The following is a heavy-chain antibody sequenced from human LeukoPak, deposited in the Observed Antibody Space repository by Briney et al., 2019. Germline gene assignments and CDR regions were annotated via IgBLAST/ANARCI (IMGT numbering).Heavy chain of an antibody. Sequence: GGSLRLSCAASGFTISSYWMSWVRQAPGKGLEWVANIKQDGSEKYYVDSVKGRFTISRDNAKNSLYLQMNSLRAEDTAVYYCARSLSDDVDAFDIWGQGTMVTVSS. D-gene: IGHD1-1*01. J-gene: IGHJ3*02. V-gene: IGHV3-7*01. CDR3: ARSLSDDVDAFDI. CDR2: IKQDGSEK. CDR1: GFTISSYW.